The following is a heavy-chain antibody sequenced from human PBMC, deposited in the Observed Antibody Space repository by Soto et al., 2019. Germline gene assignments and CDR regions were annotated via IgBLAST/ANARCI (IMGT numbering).Heavy chain of an antibody. CDR1: GYTFTNYA. CDR2: LNAGNGDT. CDR3: AGQGSQYYTSSRDYVFYDYNSIDV. D-gene: IGHD3-3*01. Sequence: QAPLVQSGAEVKKPGASVKVSCKASGYTFTNYAVHWLRQAPGQGLEWMGWLNAGNGDTKYSPPFQDRVTISRHTAGSIAYMELSSQRSEDRAGYYCAGQGSQYYTSSRDYVFYDYNSIDVWGKGTTVTVS. V-gene: IGHV1-3*01. J-gene: IGHJ6*03.